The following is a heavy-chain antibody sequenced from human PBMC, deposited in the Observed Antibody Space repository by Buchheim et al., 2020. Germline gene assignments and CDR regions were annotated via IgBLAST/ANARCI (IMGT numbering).Heavy chain of an antibody. D-gene: IGHD5-18*01. CDR1: GYPFINYY. J-gene: IGHJ4*02. V-gene: IGHV1-46*01. CDR3: ARQLGGYSLDY. Sequence: QVQVVQSGAEVKKPGASVKVSCKTSGYPFINYYIHWVRQAPGQGLEWMGVINPSGGGTTYAQKFQGRISLTSDKSTTTVYMELNSLISEDTALYYCARQLGGYSLDYWGQGT. CDR2: INPSGGGT.